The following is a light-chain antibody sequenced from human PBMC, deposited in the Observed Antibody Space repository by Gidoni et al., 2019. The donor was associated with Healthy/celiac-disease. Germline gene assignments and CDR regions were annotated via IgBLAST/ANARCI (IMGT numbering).Light chain of an antibody. Sequence: DIQMTQSPSSLSASVGDRVTITCRASQSISSYVNWYQQKPGKAPKLLIYAASSLQSGVPSRVSGSGSGTDLTLTISSLQPEDFATYYCQQSYSTPRTFGQGTKLEIK. CDR3: QQSYSTPRT. CDR2: AAS. J-gene: IGKJ2*01. V-gene: IGKV1-39*01. CDR1: QSISSY.